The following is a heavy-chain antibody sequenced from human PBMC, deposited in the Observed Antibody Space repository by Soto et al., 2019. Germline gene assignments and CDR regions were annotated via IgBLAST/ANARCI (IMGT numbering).Heavy chain of an antibody. CDR2: ISAYNGNT. D-gene: IGHD5-18*01. CDR3: ARVSGYRYGPQPFDY. V-gene: IGHV1-18*01. Sequence: ASVKVSCKASGYTFTSYGISWVRQAPGQGLEWMGWISAYNGNTNYAQKLQGRVTMTTDTSTSTAYMELRSLRSDDTAVYYCARVSGYRYGPQPFDYWGQGTLVTVSS. J-gene: IGHJ4*02. CDR1: GYTFTSYG.